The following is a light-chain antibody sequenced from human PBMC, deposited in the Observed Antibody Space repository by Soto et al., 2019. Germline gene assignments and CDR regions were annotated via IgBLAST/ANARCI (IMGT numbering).Light chain of an antibody. Sequence: EIVLTQSPGTLSLSPGESGTLSCRASQSLSSGFLAWYQQRPGQAPRLLIYAASSRATGIPGRFSGTGSGTDFTLTISRLEPEDFAVYYCQQFASLPRTFGQGTKVEIK. CDR3: QQFASLPRT. CDR2: AAS. CDR1: QSLSSGF. V-gene: IGKV3-20*01. J-gene: IGKJ1*01.